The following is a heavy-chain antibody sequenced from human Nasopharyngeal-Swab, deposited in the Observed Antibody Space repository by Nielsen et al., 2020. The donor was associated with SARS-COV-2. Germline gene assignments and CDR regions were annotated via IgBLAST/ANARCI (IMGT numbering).Heavy chain of an antibody. J-gene: IGHJ4*02. D-gene: IGHD3-22*01. V-gene: IGHV1-3*01. CDR3: AFVSYDSSGYYYSY. CDR2: INAGNGNT. CDR1: GYTFTSYA. Sequence: ASVKVSCKASGYTFTSYAMHWVRQAPGQRLEWMGWINAGNGNTKYSQKFQGRVTITRDTSATTAYKELSSLRSEDTAVYYCAFVSYDSSGYYYSYWGQGTLVTVSS.